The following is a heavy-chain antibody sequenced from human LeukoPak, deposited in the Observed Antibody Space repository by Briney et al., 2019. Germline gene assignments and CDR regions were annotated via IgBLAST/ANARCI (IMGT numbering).Heavy chain of an antibody. CDR1: GGSISSYY. J-gene: IGHJ6*02. V-gene: IGHV4-59*08. D-gene: IGHD3-10*01. CDR2: IYYSGST. CDR3: ARITMVRGVTPYYYGMDV. Sequence: PSETLSLTCTVSGGSISSYYWSWIRQPPGKGLEWIGYIYYSGSTNYNPSLKSRVTISVDTSKNQFSLKLSSVTAADTAVYYCARITMVRGVTPYYYGMDVWGQGTTVTVSS.